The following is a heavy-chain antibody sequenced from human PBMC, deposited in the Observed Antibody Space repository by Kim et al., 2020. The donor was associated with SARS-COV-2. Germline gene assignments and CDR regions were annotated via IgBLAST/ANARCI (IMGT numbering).Heavy chain of an antibody. CDR2: SGGST. CDR3: AGGLRGT. V-gene: IGHV3-53*01. J-gene: IGHJ5*02. D-gene: IGHD3-16*01. Sequence: SGGSTYYADSVKGRFTISRDNSKNTLYLQMNSLRAEDTAVYYCAGGLRGTCGQGTLVTVSS.